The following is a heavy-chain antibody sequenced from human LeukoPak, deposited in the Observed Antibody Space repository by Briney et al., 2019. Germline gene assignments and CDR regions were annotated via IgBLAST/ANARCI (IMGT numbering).Heavy chain of an antibody. CDR2: INQDGSET. Sequence: QPGGSLRLSCAASRFTFGIYWMSWVRQAPGKALEWVANINQDGSETYYVDSVEGRFTISRDNTKNSLYLQMNSLRAEDTALYYCARAASTGTVDYWGQGTLVTVSS. CDR1: RFTFGIYW. D-gene: IGHD6-13*01. V-gene: IGHV3-7*01. CDR3: ARAASTGTVDY. J-gene: IGHJ4*02.